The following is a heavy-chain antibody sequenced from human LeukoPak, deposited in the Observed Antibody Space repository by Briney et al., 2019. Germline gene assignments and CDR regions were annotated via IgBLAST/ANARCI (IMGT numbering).Heavy chain of an antibody. V-gene: IGHV4-34*01. J-gene: IGHJ4*02. Sequence: TSETLSLTCAVYGGSFSGYYWSWIRQPPGKGLEWIGEINHSGSTNYNPSLKSRVTISVDTSKSQFSLKLSSMTAADTAVYYCARVDVVVLWGFDYWGQGTLVTVSS. D-gene: IGHD2-21*01. CDR2: INHSGST. CDR1: GGSFSGYY. CDR3: ARVDVVVLWGFDY.